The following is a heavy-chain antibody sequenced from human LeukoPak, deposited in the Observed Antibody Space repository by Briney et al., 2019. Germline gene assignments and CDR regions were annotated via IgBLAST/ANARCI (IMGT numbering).Heavy chain of an antibody. CDR3: AREGSKWELKYYFDY. Sequence: GGSLRLSCAASGFTFTSYAMSWVRQAPGKGLEWVSVISGSSGSTYYADSVKGRFTISRDNSKNTLYLQMNSLRAEDTAVYYCAREGSKWELKYYFDYWGQGTLVTVSS. J-gene: IGHJ4*02. V-gene: IGHV3-23*01. CDR2: ISGSSGST. CDR1: GFTFTSYA. D-gene: IGHD1-26*01.